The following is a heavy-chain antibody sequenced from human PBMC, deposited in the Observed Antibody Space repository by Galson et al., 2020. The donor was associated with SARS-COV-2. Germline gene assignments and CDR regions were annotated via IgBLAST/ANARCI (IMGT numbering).Heavy chain of an antibody. V-gene: IGHV4-39*01. Sequence: SETLSLTCTVSGDSISSNNYYWGWIRQPPGKGLEWIGSIYYSGSTYYNPSLKSRATISVDTPKNQFSLKLSSVTAADTAVYYCARHYYHSSGYYYRYYFDYWGQGTLVTVSS. J-gene: IGHJ4*02. D-gene: IGHD3-22*01. CDR1: GDSISSNNYY. CDR2: IYYSGST. CDR3: ARHYYHSSGYYYRYYFDY.